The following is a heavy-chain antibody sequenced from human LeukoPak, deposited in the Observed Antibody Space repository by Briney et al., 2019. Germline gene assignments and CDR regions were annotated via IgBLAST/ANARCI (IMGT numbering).Heavy chain of an antibody. CDR2: IYYSGST. CDR3: ARGAYYDSSGYYYYCYGMDV. D-gene: IGHD3-22*01. CDR1: GGSISSYY. V-gene: IGHV4-59*01. J-gene: IGHJ6*02. Sequence: PSETLSLTCTVSGGSISSYYWSWIRQPPGKGLEWIGYIYYSGSTHYNPSLKSRVTISVDTSKNQFSLKLSSVTAADTAVYYCARGAYYDSSGYYYYCYGMDVWGQGTTVTVSS.